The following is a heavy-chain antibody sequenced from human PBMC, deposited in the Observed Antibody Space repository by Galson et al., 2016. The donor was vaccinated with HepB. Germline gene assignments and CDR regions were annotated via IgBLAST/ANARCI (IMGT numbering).Heavy chain of an antibody. CDR1: GFTFSTYG. D-gene: IGHD6-19*01. Sequence: SLRLSCAASGFTFSTYGMHWVRQAPGKGLEWVAVISYDGSNKYYEDSVKGRFTISRANATNTLYLEMNSLRAEDTAVYYCAKVHTSGWLGDYFDYWGQGTLVTVSS. V-gene: IGHV3-30*18. CDR2: ISYDGSNK. CDR3: AKVHTSGWLGDYFDY. J-gene: IGHJ4*02.